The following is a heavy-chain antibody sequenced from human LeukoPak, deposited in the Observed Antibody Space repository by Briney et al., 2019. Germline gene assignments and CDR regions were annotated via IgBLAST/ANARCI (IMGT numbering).Heavy chain of an antibody. V-gene: IGHV4-39*01. CDR3: ARLENYYDSSGYYPHFDY. Sequence: SETLSLTCTVSGGSISSSSYYWGWIRQPPGTGLEWIGSIYYSGSTYYNPSLKSRVTISVDTSKNHFSLKLSSVTAADTAVYYCARLENYYDSSGYYPHFDYWGQGTLVTVSS. J-gene: IGHJ4*02. CDR1: GGSISSSSYY. D-gene: IGHD3-22*01. CDR2: IYYSGST.